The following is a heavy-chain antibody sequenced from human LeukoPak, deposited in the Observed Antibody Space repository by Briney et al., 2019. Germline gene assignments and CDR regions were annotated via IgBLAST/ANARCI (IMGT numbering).Heavy chain of an antibody. CDR2: MNTNTGET. V-gene: IGHV1-8*01. J-gene: IGHJ4*02. D-gene: IGHD3-16*01. CDR3: ARSGLGGGASFDS. Sequence: ASVKVSCKASGYTFTNYDINWVRQATGQGPEWMGWMNTNTGETGYIEKFQGRVTMTRDTSITTAYMELRSLTSEDTAVYYCARSGLGGGASFDSWGQGTLVTVS. CDR1: GYTFTNYD.